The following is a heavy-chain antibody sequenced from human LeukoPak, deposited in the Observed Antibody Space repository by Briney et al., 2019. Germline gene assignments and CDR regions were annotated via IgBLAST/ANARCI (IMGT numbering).Heavy chain of an antibody. CDR3: ARAPPDYYDVLTGGDWYFDL. V-gene: IGHV4-39*07. CDR1: GGSISSSSYY. Sequence: SETLSLTCTVSGGSISSSSYYWGWIRQPPGKGLEWIGSIYYSGSTYYNPSLKSRVTISVDTSKNQFSLKLTSVTAADTAVYYCARAPPDYYDVLTGGDWYFDLWGRGTLVTVSS. J-gene: IGHJ2*01. D-gene: IGHD3-9*01. CDR2: IYYSGST.